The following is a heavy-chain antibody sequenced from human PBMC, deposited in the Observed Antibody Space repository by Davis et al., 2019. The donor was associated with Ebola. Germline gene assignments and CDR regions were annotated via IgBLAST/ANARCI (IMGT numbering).Heavy chain of an antibody. J-gene: IGHJ4*02. CDR2: IRSKANSYAT. CDR1: GFTFSGSV. D-gene: IGHD4-11*01. CDR3: TTTTTASDY. V-gene: IGHV3-73*01. Sequence: GESLKISCAASGFTFSGSVMHWVRQASGKGLEWVGRIRSKANSYATAYAASVKGRFTISRDDSKNTAYLQMNSLKTEDTAVYYCTTTTTASDYWGQGTLVTVSS.